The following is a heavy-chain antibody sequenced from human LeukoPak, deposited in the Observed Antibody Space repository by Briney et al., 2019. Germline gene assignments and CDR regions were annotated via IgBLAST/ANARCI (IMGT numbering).Heavy chain of an antibody. Sequence: LGESLKISCKVSGYSFTSYCIGWVRQMPGKGLEWMGIIYPGDSGPTYSPSFQGQVTFSVDKSINTAYLQWSSLQASDTAMYYCGMSGDRVPLQDDVFDVWGQGTMVTVST. CDR1: GYSFTSYC. V-gene: IGHV5-51*01. D-gene: IGHD1-26*01. J-gene: IGHJ3*01. CDR3: GMSGDRVPLQDDVFDV. CDR2: IYPGDSGP.